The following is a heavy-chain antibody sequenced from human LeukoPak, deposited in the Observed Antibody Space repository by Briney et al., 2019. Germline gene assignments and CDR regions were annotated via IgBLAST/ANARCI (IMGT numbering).Heavy chain of an antibody. D-gene: IGHD6-13*01. J-gene: IGHJ5*02. CDR1: GFTFSSYA. V-gene: IGHV3-23*01. CDR2: ISGSGGIT. CDR3: AKAHDISSSWYWGNWFDP. Sequence: RGSLRLSCAASGFTFSSYAMSWVRQAPGKGLEWVSAISGSGGITYYADSVKGRFTISRDNSKNTLYLQMNSLRAEDTAVYYCAKAHDISSSWYWGNWFDPWGQGTLVTVSS.